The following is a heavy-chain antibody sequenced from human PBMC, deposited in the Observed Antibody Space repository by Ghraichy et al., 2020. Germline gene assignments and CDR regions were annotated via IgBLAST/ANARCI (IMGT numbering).Heavy chain of an antibody. V-gene: IGHV3-48*01. CDR1: GLSFSGND. Sequence: GESLRLSCVVSGLSFSGNDFHWVRQSPGKGLEWLSYITRRSDIIYYSDFVKGRFTISRDNAKNSLYLEMDSLGVEDTALYFCARALGYWALDYWGQGALVTVSS. CDR2: ITRRSDII. J-gene: IGHJ4*02. D-gene: IGHD2-8*02. CDR3: ARALGYWALDY.